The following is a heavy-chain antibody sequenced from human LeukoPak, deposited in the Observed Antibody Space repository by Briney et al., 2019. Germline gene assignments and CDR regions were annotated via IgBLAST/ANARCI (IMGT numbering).Heavy chain of an antibody. V-gene: IGHV4-31*03. Sequence: PSQTLSLTCTVSGGSISSGGYYWRWLRQHPGTGLEWIGYIYYSGSTYYNPSLKSRVTISVDTSKNQFSLKLSSVTAADTAVYYCARDADYSNYVYEHWGQGTLVTVSS. CDR2: IYYSGST. D-gene: IGHD4-11*01. CDR1: GGSISSGGYY. CDR3: ARDADYSNYVYEH. J-gene: IGHJ4*02.